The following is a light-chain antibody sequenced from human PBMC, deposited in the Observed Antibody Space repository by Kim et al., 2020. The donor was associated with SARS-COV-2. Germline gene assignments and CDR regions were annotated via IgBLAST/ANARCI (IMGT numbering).Light chain of an antibody. Sequence: TPVGERVNITCRADQSITNDLNWYQQKPGKGPNVLIYSASSLQGGVPSRFSGSGSGTDFTLTISSLQPEDFATYYCQQTYSLPLTFGGGTKVDIK. CDR3: QQTYSLPLT. J-gene: IGKJ4*01. CDR1: QSITND. V-gene: IGKV1-39*01. CDR2: SAS.